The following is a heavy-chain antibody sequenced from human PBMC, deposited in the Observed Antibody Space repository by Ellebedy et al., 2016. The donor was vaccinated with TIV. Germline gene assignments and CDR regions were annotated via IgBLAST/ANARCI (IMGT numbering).Heavy chain of an antibody. J-gene: IGHJ5*02. V-gene: IGHV3-7*01. CDR3: AREGAYGAYSQVSFPFDP. CDR2: IRQDGDEK. Sequence: LSLTCAASGFTFRSYWMSWVRQAPGKGLEWVASIRQDGDEKDYVDSVKGRFTISRDNGKNSLDLQMNSLRAEDTALYYCAREGAYGAYSQVSFPFDPWGQGTLVTVSS. D-gene: IGHD4-17*01. CDR1: GFTFRSYW.